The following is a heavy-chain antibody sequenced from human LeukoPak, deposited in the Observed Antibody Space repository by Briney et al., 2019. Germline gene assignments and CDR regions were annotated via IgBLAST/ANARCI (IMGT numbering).Heavy chain of an antibody. CDR3: MRDWVDYWNDY. J-gene: IGHJ4*02. Sequence: GASVKVSCKASRGTFSSYVISWVRQAPGQGLEWMGGIIPIFGTANYAQKFQGRVTITTDESTSTAYMELSSLRIDDTAVYYCMRDWVDYWNDYWGQGTLVTVSS. D-gene: IGHD1-1*01. CDR1: RGTFSSYV. V-gene: IGHV1-69*05. CDR2: IIPIFGTA.